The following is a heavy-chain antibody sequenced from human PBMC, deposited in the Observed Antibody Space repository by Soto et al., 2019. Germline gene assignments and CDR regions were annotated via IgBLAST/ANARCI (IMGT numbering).Heavy chain of an antibody. D-gene: IGHD3-22*01. Sequence: QVQLVESGGGVVQPGRSLRLSCAASGFTFSSYAMHWVRQAPGKGLEWVAVVSYDGSNKYYEDSVKGRFTISRDNSKNTLYLQMNSPRAEDTAVYYCARDQNTMIVGGAEAGYWGQGTLVTVSS. V-gene: IGHV3-30-3*01. J-gene: IGHJ4*02. CDR3: ARDQNTMIVGGAEAGY. CDR1: GFTFSSYA. CDR2: VSYDGSNK.